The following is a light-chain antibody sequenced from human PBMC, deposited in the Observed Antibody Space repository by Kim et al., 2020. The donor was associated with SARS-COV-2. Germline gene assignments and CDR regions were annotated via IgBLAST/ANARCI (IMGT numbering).Light chain of an antibody. Sequence: EVVLTQSPGTLSLSPGERATLSRRTSQIVNSAYIAWYQQRLGQAPRLLIYAASRRATGVPDRFSGSGSGTDFTLTISRLEPEDFTVYYCQQYGASVYTFGQGTKLEI. CDR1: QIVNSAY. CDR2: AAS. V-gene: IGKV3-20*01. CDR3: QQYGASVYT. J-gene: IGKJ2*01.